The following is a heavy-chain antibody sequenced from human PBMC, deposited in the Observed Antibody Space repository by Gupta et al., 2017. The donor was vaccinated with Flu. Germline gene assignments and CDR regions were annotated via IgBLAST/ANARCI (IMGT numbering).Heavy chain of an antibody. D-gene: IGHD2-15*01. Sequence: EVQLVESGGGLVKPGGSLRLSCAASGFTFSNAWMSWVRQAPGKGLEWVGRIKSKTDGGTTDYAAPVKGRFTISRDDSKNTLYLQMNSLKTEDTAVYYCTTGEGTYCSGGSCYISGTSVFGYWGQGTLVTVSS. CDR2: IKSKTDGGTT. CDR3: TTGEGTYCSGGSCYISGTSVFGY. J-gene: IGHJ4*02. V-gene: IGHV3-15*01. CDR1: GFTFSNAW.